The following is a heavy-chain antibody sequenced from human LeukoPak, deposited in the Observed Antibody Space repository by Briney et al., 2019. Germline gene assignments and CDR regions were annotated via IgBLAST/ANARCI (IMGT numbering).Heavy chain of an antibody. CDR1: GFTFSSYS. CDR2: ISSSSSTI. D-gene: IGHD1-14*01. Sequence: GGSLRLSCAASGFTFSSYSMNWVRQAPGKGLEWLSYISSSSSTIYYADSVKGRFTISRDNAKNSLYLQMSSLRAEDTAVYYCARDPVRYTRYGMDVWGQGTTVTVSS. CDR3: ARDPVRYTRYGMDV. J-gene: IGHJ6*02. V-gene: IGHV3-48*04.